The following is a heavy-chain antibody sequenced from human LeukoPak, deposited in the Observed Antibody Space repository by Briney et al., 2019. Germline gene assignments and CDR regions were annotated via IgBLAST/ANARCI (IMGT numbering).Heavy chain of an antibody. CDR1: GFTFGDYA. Sequence: GGSLRLSCTASGFTFGDYAMSWLRQAPGKGLEWVGFIRSKTYGGTTEYAASVKGRFTISRDDSKSIAYLQMNSLKTVDTAVYYCTRAPYCSSTSCPRIFDYWGQGTLVTVSS. J-gene: IGHJ4*02. V-gene: IGHV3-49*03. D-gene: IGHD2-2*01. CDR2: IRSKTYGGTT. CDR3: TRAPYCSSTSCPRIFDY.